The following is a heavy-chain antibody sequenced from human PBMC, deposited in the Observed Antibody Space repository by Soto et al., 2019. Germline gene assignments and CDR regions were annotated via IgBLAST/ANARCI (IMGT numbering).Heavy chain of an antibody. CDR3: ARDRYYGSPGWFDP. V-gene: IGHV3-23*01. D-gene: IGHD3-10*01. CDR1: GFIFRDHA. CDR2: ISANGGSI. J-gene: IGHJ5*02. Sequence: EAQLLASGGGLVQPGGSLRLSCVGSGFIFRDHAMRWVRQAPGRGLGWASAISANGGSIHHADSVKGRFRVSRDNAKNTVYLQMDNPRTEDSAVYYCARDRYYGSPGWFDPWGQGSRVIVSS.